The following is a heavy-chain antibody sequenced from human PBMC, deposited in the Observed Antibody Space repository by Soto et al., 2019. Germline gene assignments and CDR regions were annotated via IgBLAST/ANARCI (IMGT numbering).Heavy chain of an antibody. V-gene: IGHV1-8*01. Sequence: QVQLVQSGTEVKKPGASVKVSCKASGYTFTSSDFNWVRQATGQGLEWMGWVTPNSGNTGYAQKFQGRVTMTRNTATNTAYMELSNLRSEDTAVYYCARGRGLIATIYFDYWGQGTLVTVSS. D-gene: IGHD5-12*01. CDR3: ARGRGLIATIYFDY. CDR1: GYTFTSSD. CDR2: VTPNSGNT. J-gene: IGHJ4*02.